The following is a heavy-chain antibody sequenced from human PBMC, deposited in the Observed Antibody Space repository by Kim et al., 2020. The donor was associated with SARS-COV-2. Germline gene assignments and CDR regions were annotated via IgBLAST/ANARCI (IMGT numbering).Heavy chain of an antibody. D-gene: IGHD2-21*02. CDR2: INRDGSEK. CDR1: GFTFSSYW. J-gene: IGHJ4*02. V-gene: IGHV3-7*01. CDR3: ASIHGLAYCGADCYPVDY. Sequence: GGSLRLSCTASGFTFSSYWMSWVRQAPGKGLECVANINRDGSEKYYVDSVKGRFTISRDNAKKSLYLQMNSLRAEDTAVYYCASIHGLAYCGADCYPVDYWGQGTLVTVSS.